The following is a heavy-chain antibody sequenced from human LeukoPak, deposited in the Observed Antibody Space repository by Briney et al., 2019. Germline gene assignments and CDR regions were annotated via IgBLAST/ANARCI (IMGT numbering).Heavy chain of an antibody. CDR3: ARRLRWYHAFDI. J-gene: IGHJ3*02. V-gene: IGHV4-59*01. CDR2: IYYSGST. Sequence: SETLSLTCTVSGGSISSYYWSWIRQPPGKGLEWIGYIYYSGSTNYNPSLKSRVTISVETSKNQFSLKLSSVTAADKAVYYCARRLRWYHAFDIWGQGTMVTVSS. D-gene: IGHD4-23*01. CDR1: GGSISSYY.